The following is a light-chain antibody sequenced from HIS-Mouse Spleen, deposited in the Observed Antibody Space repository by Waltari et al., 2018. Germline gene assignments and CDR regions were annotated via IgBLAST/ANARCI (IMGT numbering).Light chain of an antibody. CDR2: EDS. Sequence: SYELTQPPSVSVSPGQTARITCSGDALPTKYAYLYQQKSGQAPVLVIYEDSKRPSGIPERFAGSSSGKMATLTISGAQVEDEADYYCYSTDSSGNHRVFGGGTKLTVL. CDR3: YSTDSSGNHRV. V-gene: IGLV3-10*01. CDR1: ALPTKY. J-gene: IGLJ2*01.